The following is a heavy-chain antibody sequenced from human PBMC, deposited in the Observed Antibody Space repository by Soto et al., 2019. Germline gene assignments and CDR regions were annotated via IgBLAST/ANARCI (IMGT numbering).Heavy chain of an antibody. V-gene: IGHV4-30-2*01. D-gene: IGHD6-6*01. CDR1: GGSISSGGYS. CDR2: IYHSGST. CDR3: AGGIAARPLGY. Sequence: SETLSLTCAVSGGSISSGGYSWSWIRQPPGKGLEWIGYIYHSGSTYYNPSLKSRVTISVDRSKNQFSLRLSSVTAADTAVYYCAGGIAARPLGYCGQGTLVTVSS. J-gene: IGHJ4*02.